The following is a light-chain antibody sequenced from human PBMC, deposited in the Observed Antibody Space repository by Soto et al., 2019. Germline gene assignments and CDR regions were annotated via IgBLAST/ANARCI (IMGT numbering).Light chain of an antibody. Sequence: DIQMTQSQSSLSASVGARVTITCQASQDISNYLNWYQQKPGKAPKLLIYDASNLETGVPSRFSGSGSGTDFTFTISSLQPEDIATYYCQQYDNLPLTFGGGTKVEIK. V-gene: IGKV1-33*01. CDR1: QDISNY. CDR3: QQYDNLPLT. J-gene: IGKJ4*01. CDR2: DAS.